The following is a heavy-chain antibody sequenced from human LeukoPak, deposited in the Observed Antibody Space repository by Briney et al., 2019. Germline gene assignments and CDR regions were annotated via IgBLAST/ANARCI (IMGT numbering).Heavy chain of an antibody. CDR3: AKTQTRVV. CDR1: GGSISSSSYY. CDR2: IYYSGST. V-gene: IGHV4-39*01. D-gene: IGHD3-10*01. J-gene: IGHJ6*03. Sequence: PSETLSLTCTVSGGSISSSSYYWGWIRQPPGKGLEWLGSIYYSGSTFYNPSLKSRVTISVYTSKNQFSLKLSSVTATDTAVYYCAKTQTRVVWGKGTTVSVSS.